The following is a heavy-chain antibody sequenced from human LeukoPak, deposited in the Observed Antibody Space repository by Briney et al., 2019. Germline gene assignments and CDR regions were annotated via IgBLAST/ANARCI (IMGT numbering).Heavy chain of an antibody. Sequence: SETLSLTCTVSGGSISSSGFYWGWIRQPPGKGLEWIGSIYSSGSDYYNPSLRGRVTISVDTSNNRFSLKLNPVTAADTAVYYCARHRGYSYGYEDYWGQGTLVTVSS. J-gene: IGHJ4*02. D-gene: IGHD5-18*01. CDR2: IYSSGSD. V-gene: IGHV4-39*01. CDR1: GGSISSSGFY. CDR3: ARHRGYSYGYEDY.